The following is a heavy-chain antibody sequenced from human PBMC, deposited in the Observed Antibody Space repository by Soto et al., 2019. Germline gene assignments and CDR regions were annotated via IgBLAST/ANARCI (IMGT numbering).Heavy chain of an antibody. J-gene: IGHJ4*02. Sequence: QVQLVQSGAEVKNPGASVKVSCKASGYTFTSYDINWVRQATGQGLEWMDWMSPNSGNTGYAQKVQGRVTMTRDTAISTAYMELSSLRSEDTAVYYCARGVDQCVDYWGQGTLVTVSS. V-gene: IGHV1-8*01. CDR3: ARGVDQCVDY. CDR1: GYTFTSYD. CDR2: MSPNSGNT. D-gene: IGHD2-2*01.